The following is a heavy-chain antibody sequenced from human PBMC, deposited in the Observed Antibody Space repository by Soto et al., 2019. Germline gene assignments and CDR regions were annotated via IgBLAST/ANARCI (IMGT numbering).Heavy chain of an antibody. J-gene: IGHJ4*02. CDR3: AKETPEYYDSSGYSSFDY. CDR1: GFTFSCYG. CDR2: ISYDGSNK. Sequence: GGSLRLSCAASGFTFSCYGMHWVRQAPGKGLEWVAVISYDGSNKYYADSVKGRFTISRDNSKNTLYLQMNSLRAEDTAVYYCAKETPEYYDSSGYSSFDYWGQGTLVTVSS. V-gene: IGHV3-30*18. D-gene: IGHD3-22*01.